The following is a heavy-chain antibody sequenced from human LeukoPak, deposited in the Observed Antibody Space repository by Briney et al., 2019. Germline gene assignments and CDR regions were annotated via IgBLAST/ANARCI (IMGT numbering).Heavy chain of an antibody. Sequence: PGGSLRLSCAASGFTFSSYTMNWVRQAPGKGLELVSYITSVSSILSYADSVKGRFTISRDNAKNSLYLQMNSLRDEDTAVYYCARDLDWTFDIWGQGTMVTVSS. CDR2: ITSVSSIL. V-gene: IGHV3-48*02. CDR1: GFTFSSYT. CDR3: ARDLDWTFDI. J-gene: IGHJ3*02. D-gene: IGHD1-1*01.